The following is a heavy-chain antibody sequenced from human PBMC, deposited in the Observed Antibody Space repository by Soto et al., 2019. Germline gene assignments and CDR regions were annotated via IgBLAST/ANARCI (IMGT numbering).Heavy chain of an antibody. CDR2: ISAYNGNT. V-gene: IGHV1-18*04. CDR3: ARESTMVRGGNGFDP. D-gene: IGHD3-10*01. J-gene: IGHJ5*02. Sequence: GASVKVSCKASGYTFTSYGISWVRQAPGQGLEWMGWISAYNGNTNYAQKLQDRVTMTTDTSTSTAYMELRSLRSDDTAVYYCARESTMVRGGNGFDPWGQGTLVTVSS. CDR1: GYTFTSYG.